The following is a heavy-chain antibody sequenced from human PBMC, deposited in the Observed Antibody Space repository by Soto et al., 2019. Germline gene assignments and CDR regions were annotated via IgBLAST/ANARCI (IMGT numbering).Heavy chain of an antibody. CDR1: GYSFINYW. CDR2: IDPRDSYT. CDR3: VRQYMVAARNSLYYLAL. J-gene: IGHJ4*02. V-gene: IGHV5-10-1*01. Sequence: GESLKISCKGSGYSFINYWINWVRQMPDKGLEWMGRIDPRDSYTNYSPSFQGHVTISIDKSINTAYLQWSSLKASDTAIYYCVRQYMVAARNSLYYLALWGQGILVTVSS. D-gene: IGHD2-15*01.